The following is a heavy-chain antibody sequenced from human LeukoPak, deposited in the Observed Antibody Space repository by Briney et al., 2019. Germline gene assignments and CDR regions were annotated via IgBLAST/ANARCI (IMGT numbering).Heavy chain of an antibody. Sequence: SETLSLTCTVSGGSISSYYWSWIRQPPGKGLEWIGYIYYSGSTNYNPSLKSRVTISVDTSKNQFSLKLSSVTAADTAVHYCARVVGQQLAYYYYMDVWGKGTTVTVSS. CDR1: GGSISSYY. J-gene: IGHJ6*03. CDR3: ARVVGQQLAYYYYMDV. V-gene: IGHV4-59*08. D-gene: IGHD6-13*01. CDR2: IYYSGST.